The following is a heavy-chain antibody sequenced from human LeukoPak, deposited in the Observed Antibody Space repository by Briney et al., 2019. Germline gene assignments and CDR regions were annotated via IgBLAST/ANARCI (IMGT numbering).Heavy chain of an antibody. CDR2: VSGTSGYI. Sequence: GGSLRLSCAASGFSFSTYSMIWVRQAPGKGLEWVSSVSGTSGYIYYADSVRGRFTISRDNAKNTVYLQMNSLRAEDTAVYYCARWYSSGWYSDYWGQGTLVTVSS. V-gene: IGHV3-21*06. D-gene: IGHD6-19*01. CDR1: GFSFSTYS. CDR3: ARWYSSGWYSDY. J-gene: IGHJ4*02.